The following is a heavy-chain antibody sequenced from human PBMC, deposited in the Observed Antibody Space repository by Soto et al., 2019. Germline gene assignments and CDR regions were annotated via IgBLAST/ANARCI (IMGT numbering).Heavy chain of an antibody. CDR3: AREARYYYDSSGWDY. Sequence: QVQLVESWGGVVQPGRSLRLSCAASGFTFSSYGMHWVRQAPGKGLEWVAVIWYDGSNKYYADSVKGRFTISRDNSKNTLYLQMNSLRAEDTAVYYCAREARYYYDSSGWDYWGQGTLVTVSS. D-gene: IGHD3-22*01. CDR1: GFTFSSYG. CDR2: IWYDGSNK. J-gene: IGHJ4*02. V-gene: IGHV3-33*01.